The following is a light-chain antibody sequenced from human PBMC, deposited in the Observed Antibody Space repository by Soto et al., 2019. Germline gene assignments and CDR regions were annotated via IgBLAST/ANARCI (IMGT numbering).Light chain of an antibody. CDR2: GAT. J-gene: IGKJ5*01. Sequence: IVLTQSPGTLSLSPGERATLSCRASQSVSSSYLAWYQQKPGQAPRLLIHGATTRATGIPARFSGSGSGTEFTLTISSLQSEDSAVYYCQQHNQWPITFGQGTRLEIK. V-gene: IGKV3-15*01. CDR1: QSVSSSY. CDR3: QQHNQWPIT.